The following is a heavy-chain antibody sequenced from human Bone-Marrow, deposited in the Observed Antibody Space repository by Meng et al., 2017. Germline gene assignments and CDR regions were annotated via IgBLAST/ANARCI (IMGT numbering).Heavy chain of an antibody. CDR3: TRVVTGDY. Sequence: GESLKISCTASGFTFGDYAMSWVRQAPGKGLEWVGFIRSKAYGGTTEYAASVKGRFTISRDDSKSIAYLQMNSLKTEDKAVYYCTRVVTGDYWGQGTLVTVSS. J-gene: IGHJ4*02. D-gene: IGHD3-10*01. CDR1: GFTFGDYA. V-gene: IGHV3-49*04. CDR2: IRSKAYGGTT.